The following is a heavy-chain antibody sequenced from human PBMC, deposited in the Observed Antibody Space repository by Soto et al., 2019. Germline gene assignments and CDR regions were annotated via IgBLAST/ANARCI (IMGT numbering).Heavy chain of an antibody. CDR2: IKQDGSEK. D-gene: IGHD6-19*01. CDR1: GFTFSSYW. Sequence: EVQLVESGGGLVQPGGSLRLSCAASGFTFSSYWMSCVRQAPGKGLEWVANIKQDGSEKYYVDSVKGRFTISRDNAKNSLYLQMNSLRAEDTAVYYCARREEQQWLGYYFDYWGQGPLVTVSS. J-gene: IGHJ4*02. V-gene: IGHV3-7*01. CDR3: ARREEQQWLGYYFDY.